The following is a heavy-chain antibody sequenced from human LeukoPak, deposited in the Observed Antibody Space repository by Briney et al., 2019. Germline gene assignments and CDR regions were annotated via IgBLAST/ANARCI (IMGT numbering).Heavy chain of an antibody. J-gene: IGHJ5*02. CDR3: ARPDYDSSGSYYDNWFDP. Sequence: SQTLSLTCTVSGGSISSGSYYWSWIRQPAGKGLEWIGRIYTSGSTNYNPSLKSRVTMSVDTSKNQFSLKLSSVTAADTAVYYCARPDYDSSGSYYDNWFDPWGQGTLVTVSS. CDR2: IYTSGST. V-gene: IGHV4-61*02. D-gene: IGHD3-22*01. CDR1: GGSISSGSYY.